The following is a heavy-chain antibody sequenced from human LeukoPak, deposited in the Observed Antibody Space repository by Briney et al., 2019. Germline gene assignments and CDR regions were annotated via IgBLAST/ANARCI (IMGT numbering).Heavy chain of an antibody. CDR2: ISAYNGNT. CDR1: GYTFTSYG. J-gene: IGHJ4*02. CDR3: AMGGTITPEQQLDY. D-gene: IGHD6-13*01. Sequence: GASVKVSCKASGYTFTSYGISWVRQAPGQGLEWVGWISAYNGNTNYAQKLQGRVTMTTDTSTSTAYMELRSLRSDDTAVYYCAMGGTITPEQQLDYWGQGTLVTVSS. V-gene: IGHV1-18*01.